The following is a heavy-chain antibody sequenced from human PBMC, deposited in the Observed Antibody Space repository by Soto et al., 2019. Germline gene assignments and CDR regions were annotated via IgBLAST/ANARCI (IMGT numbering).Heavy chain of an antibody. V-gene: IGHV1-69*13. CDR3: ARDYYDSSGYYYGSGYWFDP. CDR2: IIPIFGTA. J-gene: IGHJ5*02. Sequence: ASVKVSCKASGGTFSSYAISWVRQAPGQGLEWMGGIIPIFGTANYAQKFQGRVTITADESTSTAYMELSSLRSEDTAVYYCARDYYDSSGYYYGSGYWFDPWGQGTLVTVSS. D-gene: IGHD3-22*01. CDR1: GGTFSSYA.